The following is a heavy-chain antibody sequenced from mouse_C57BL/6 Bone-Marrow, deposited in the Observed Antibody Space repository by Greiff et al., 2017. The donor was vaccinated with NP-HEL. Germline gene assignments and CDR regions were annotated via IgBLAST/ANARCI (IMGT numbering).Heavy chain of an antibody. CDR2: ISSGSSTI. J-gene: IGHJ1*03. CDR1: GFTFSDYG. V-gene: IGHV5-17*01. Sequence: EVMLVESGGGLVKPGGSLKLSCAASGFTFSDYGMHWVRQAPEKGLEWVAYISSGSSTIYYADTVKGRFTSARDNAKNTLFLQMTSLRSEDTAMYYCARGFYYYGSRGWYFDVWGTGTTVTVSS. D-gene: IGHD1-1*01. CDR3: ARGFYYYGSRGWYFDV.